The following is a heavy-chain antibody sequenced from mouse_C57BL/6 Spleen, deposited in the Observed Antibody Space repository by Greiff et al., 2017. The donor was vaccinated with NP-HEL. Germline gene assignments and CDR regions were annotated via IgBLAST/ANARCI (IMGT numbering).Heavy chain of an antibody. Sequence: EVQLVESGGGLVQPGGSLKLSCAASGFTFSDYGMAWVRQAPRKGPEWVAFISNLAYSIYYADTVTGRFTISRENAKNTLYLEMSSLRSEDTAMYYCARRGTTLYAMDYWGQGTSVTVSS. CDR2: ISNLAYSI. CDR3: ARRGTTLYAMDY. D-gene: IGHD1-1*01. CDR1: GFTFSDYG. J-gene: IGHJ4*01. V-gene: IGHV5-15*01.